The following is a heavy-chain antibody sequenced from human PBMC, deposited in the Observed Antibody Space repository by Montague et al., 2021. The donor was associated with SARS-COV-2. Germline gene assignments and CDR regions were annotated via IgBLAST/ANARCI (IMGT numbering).Heavy chain of an antibody. CDR2: ISSSGSTI. CDR3: AIYSSGWYGWGFDY. CDR1: GFTFSSYE. V-gene: IGHV3-48*03. J-gene: IGHJ4*02. D-gene: IGHD6-19*01. Sequence: SLRLSCAASGFTFSSYEMNWVRQAPGKGLEWVSYISSSGSTIYYADSVKGRFTISRDNAKNSLYLQMNSLRAEDTAVYYCAIYSSGWYGWGFDYWGQGTLVTVSP.